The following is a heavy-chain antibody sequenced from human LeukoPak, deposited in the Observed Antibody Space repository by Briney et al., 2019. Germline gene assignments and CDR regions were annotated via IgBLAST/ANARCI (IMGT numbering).Heavy chain of an antibody. CDR2: IYYSGST. CDR1: GGSISSHY. Sequence: SETLSLTCTVSGGSISSHYWSWIRQPPGEGLEWIGYIYYSGSTNYNPSLKSRVTISVDTSKNQFSLKLSSVTAADTAVYYCAGTQLLFYYMDVWGKGTTVTVSS. CDR3: AGTQLLFYYMDV. V-gene: IGHV4-59*11. D-gene: IGHD2-2*01. J-gene: IGHJ6*03.